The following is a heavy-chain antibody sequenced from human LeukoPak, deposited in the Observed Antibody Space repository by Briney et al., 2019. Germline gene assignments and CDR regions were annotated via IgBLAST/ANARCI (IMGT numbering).Heavy chain of an antibody. V-gene: IGHV1-2*02. CDR1: GYTFIGYY. D-gene: IGHD5-24*01. CDR2: INPNSGGT. CDR3: ARDGTGVYNLVQY. Sequence: ASVKVSCKASGYTFIGYYMHWVRQAPGQGLAWVGWINPNSGGTNYAQKFQGRVIMTRDTSISAVYMELSRLRSDDTAVYYCARDGTGVYNLVQYWGQGTLVTVSS. J-gene: IGHJ4*02.